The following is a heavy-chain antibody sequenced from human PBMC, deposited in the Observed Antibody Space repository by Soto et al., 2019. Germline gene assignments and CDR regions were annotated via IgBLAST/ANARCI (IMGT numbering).Heavy chain of an antibody. CDR3: ARVIIFDYSLGFGSYYYYYMDV. V-gene: IGHV3-48*01. CDR2: ISSSSSTI. D-gene: IGHD4-4*01. CDR1: GFTFSSYS. Sequence: EVQLVESGGGLVQPGGSLRLSCAASGFTFSSYSMNWVRQAPGKGLEWVSYISSSSSTIYYADSVKGRFTISRDNAKNSLYLQMNSLRAEDTAVYYCARVIIFDYSLGFGSYYYYYMDVWGKGTTVTVSS. J-gene: IGHJ6*03.